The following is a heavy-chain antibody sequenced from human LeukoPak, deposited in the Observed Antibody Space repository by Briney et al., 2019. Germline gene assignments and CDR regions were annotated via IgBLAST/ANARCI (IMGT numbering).Heavy chain of an antibody. CDR3: ARGREPDGYNSYFDY. CDR1: GYTFTSYY. Sequence: AASVKVSCKASGYTFTSYYMHWVRQAPGQGLEWMGIINPSGGSTSYAQKFQGRVTMTRDMSTSTVYMELSSLRSEDTAVYYRARGREPDGYNSYFDYWGQGTLVTVSS. D-gene: IGHD5-24*01. CDR2: INPSGGST. V-gene: IGHV1-46*01. J-gene: IGHJ4*02.